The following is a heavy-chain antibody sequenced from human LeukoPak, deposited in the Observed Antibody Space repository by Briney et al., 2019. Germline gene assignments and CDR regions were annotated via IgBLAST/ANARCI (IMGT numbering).Heavy chain of an antibody. V-gene: IGHV3-23*01. J-gene: IGHJ4*02. CDR2: LSDSGGTT. CDR1: GFTFSNSA. Sequence: GGSLRLSCAASGFTFSNSALSWVRQAPGKGLEWVSALSDSGGTTYSADSLQGRFTISRDNSKNTLYLQMNSLRAEDTALYYCALHSSSWFYFDYWGQGTLVTVSS. D-gene: IGHD6-13*01. CDR3: ALHSSSWFYFDY.